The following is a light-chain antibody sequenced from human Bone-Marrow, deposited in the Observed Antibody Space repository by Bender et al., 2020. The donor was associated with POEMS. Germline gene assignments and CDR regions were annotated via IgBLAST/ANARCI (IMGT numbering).Light chain of an antibody. Sequence: QSVLTQARSASGTPGQRVTISCSGSSSNIGRKYVYWYQQFPGTTPKLLIYSSHRRPSEVPDRFSGSRSGTSASLAISGLQSEDEADYYCAAWDDILSGWVFGGGTKLTVL. CDR3: AAWDDILSGWV. V-gene: IGLV1-47*02. CDR2: SSH. J-gene: IGLJ3*02. CDR1: SSNIGRKY.